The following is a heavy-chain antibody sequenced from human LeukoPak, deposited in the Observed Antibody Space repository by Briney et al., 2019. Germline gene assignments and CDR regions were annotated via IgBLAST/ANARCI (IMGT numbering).Heavy chain of an antibody. J-gene: IGHJ6*02. CDR2: INPSDGVR. D-gene: IGHD3-22*01. CDR1: GYTFTSYY. V-gene: IGHV1-46*01. Sequence: ASVKVSCKASGYTFTSYYIHWGRQAPGHGPEWMGIINPSDGVRGYAQNIQGRVTMARDTSTSTLHMELSSMRSDDTALYYCTRGEYYNSSGFTANHYYYYGMDVWGQGTTVTVSS. CDR3: TRGEYYNSSGFTANHYYYYGMDV.